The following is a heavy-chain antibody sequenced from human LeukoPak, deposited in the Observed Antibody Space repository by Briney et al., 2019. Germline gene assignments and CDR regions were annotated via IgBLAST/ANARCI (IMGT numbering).Heavy chain of an antibody. CDR2: IYYSGST. D-gene: IGHD3-22*01. CDR1: GGSISSSSYY. Sequence: SETLSLTCTVSGGSISSSSYYWGWIRQPPGKGLEWIGSIYYSGSTHYNPSLKSRVTISVDTSKNQFSLKLSSVTAADTAVYYCARSSANYYDSSGYYYVPPYYFDYWGQGTLVTVSS. CDR3: ARSSANYYDSSGYYYVPPYYFDY. J-gene: IGHJ4*02. V-gene: IGHV4-39*01.